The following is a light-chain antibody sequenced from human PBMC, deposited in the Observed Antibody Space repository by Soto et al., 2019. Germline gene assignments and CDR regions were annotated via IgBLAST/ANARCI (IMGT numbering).Light chain of an antibody. CDR2: EVS. CDR1: SSDVGGYNY. J-gene: IGLJ2*01. V-gene: IGLV2-14*01. Sequence: ALTQPASVSGSPGQSITISCTGTSSDVGGYNYVSWYQQHPGKAPKLMIYEVSNRPSGVSNRFSGSKSGNTASLTISGLQAEDEADYYCSSYTSSSTLEGVVFGGGTKLTVL. CDR3: SSYTSSSTLEGVV.